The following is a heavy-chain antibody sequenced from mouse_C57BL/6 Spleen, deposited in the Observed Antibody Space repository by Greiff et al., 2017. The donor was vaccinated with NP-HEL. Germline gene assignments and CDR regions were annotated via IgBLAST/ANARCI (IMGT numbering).Heavy chain of an antibody. J-gene: IGHJ1*03. V-gene: IGHV1-61*01. Sequence: VQLQQPGAELVRPGSSVKLSCKASGYTFTSYWMDWVKQRPGQGLEWIGNIYPSDSETHYNQKFKDKATLTVDKSSSTAYMQLSSLTSEDSAVYYCARYYSKDWYFDVWGTGTTVTVSS. CDR1: GYTFTSYW. CDR2: IYPSDSET. CDR3: ARYYSKDWYFDV. D-gene: IGHD2-5*01.